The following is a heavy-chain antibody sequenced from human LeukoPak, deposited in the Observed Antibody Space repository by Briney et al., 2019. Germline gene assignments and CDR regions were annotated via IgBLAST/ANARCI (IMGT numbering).Heavy chain of an antibody. Sequence: GGSLRLSCAASGFTSSSYGMSWVRQAPGKGREWVANIKQDGSEKYYVDSAKGRFTISRDNAKNSLYLQMNSLRAEDTAVYYCARDRGSSGWYEFDYWGQGTLVTVSS. J-gene: IGHJ4*02. V-gene: IGHV3-7*01. D-gene: IGHD6-19*01. CDR3: ARDRGSSGWYEFDY. CDR1: GFTSSSYG. CDR2: IKQDGSEK.